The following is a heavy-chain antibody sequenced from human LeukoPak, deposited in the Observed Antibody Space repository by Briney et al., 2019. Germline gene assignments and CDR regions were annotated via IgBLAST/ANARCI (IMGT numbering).Heavy chain of an antibody. J-gene: IGHJ4*02. V-gene: IGHV1-46*01. CDR3: ARGDAIVVVISPLLGY. Sequence: ASVKVSCKASGYTFTSYYMHWVRQAPGQGLEWMGIINPSGGSTSYAQKFQGRVTMTRDASTSTVYMELSSLRSEDTAVYYCARGDAIVVVISPLLGYWGQGTLVTVSS. CDR2: INPSGGST. D-gene: IGHD3-22*01. CDR1: GYTFTSYY.